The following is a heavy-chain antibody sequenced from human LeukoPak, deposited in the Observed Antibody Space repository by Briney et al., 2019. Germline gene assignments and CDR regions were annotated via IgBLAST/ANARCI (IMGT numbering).Heavy chain of an antibody. J-gene: IGHJ5*02. CDR3: ARDPGSYASVWFDP. CDR1: GFTFSSYG. D-gene: IGHD3-10*01. CDR2: ISYDGSNK. V-gene: IGHV3-30*03. Sequence: PGGSLRLSCAASGFTFSSYGMHWVRQAPGKGLEWVAVISYDGSNKYYADSVKGRFTISRDNSKNTLYLQMNSLRAEDTAVYYCARDPGSYASVWFDPWGQGTLVTVSS.